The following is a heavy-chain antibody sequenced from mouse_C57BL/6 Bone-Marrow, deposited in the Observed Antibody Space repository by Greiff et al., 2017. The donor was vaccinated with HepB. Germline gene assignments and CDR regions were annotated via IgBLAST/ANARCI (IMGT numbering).Heavy chain of an antibody. J-gene: IGHJ1*03. CDR3: ANFGSSLSYWYFDV. CDR1: GYTFTSYW. D-gene: IGHD1-1*01. V-gene: IGHV1-69*01. Sequence: VQLQQPGAELVMPGASVKLSCKASGYTFTSYWMHWVKQRPGQGLEWIGEIDPSDSYTNYNQKFKGKSILTVDKSSSTAYMQLSSLTSEDSAVYYCANFGSSLSYWYFDVWGTGTTDTVSS. CDR2: IDPSDSYT.